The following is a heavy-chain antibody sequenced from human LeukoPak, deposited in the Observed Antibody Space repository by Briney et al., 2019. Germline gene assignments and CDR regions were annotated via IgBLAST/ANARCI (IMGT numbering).Heavy chain of an antibody. CDR3: AKDGRNSPLM. V-gene: IGHV3-23*01. J-gene: IGHJ3*02. CDR1: GFTFSNYA. Sequence: PGGSLRLSCAASGFTFSNYAMSWVRQAPGKGLDWVSGITSTGGTTYYADSVQGRFTISRDNSRNMLYLQMNSLRAEDTAVYYRAKDGRNSPLMWGQGTVVSVSS. D-gene: IGHD2/OR15-2a*01. CDR2: ITSTGGTT.